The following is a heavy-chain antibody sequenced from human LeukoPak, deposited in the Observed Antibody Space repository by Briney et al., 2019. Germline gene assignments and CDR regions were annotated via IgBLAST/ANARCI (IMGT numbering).Heavy chain of an antibody. V-gene: IGHV3-30*02. Sequence: AGSLRLTCAASGFTFSSYGMHWVRQAPGKGLEWVAFIQYDGSNTYYGDSVKGRFTISRDISKNTLYLQVNSLRAADTAVYYCAKDLLAAAGIAYWGQGTLVTVSS. CDR2: IQYDGSNT. J-gene: IGHJ4*02. CDR1: GFTFSSYG. CDR3: AKDLLAAAGIAY. D-gene: IGHD6-13*01.